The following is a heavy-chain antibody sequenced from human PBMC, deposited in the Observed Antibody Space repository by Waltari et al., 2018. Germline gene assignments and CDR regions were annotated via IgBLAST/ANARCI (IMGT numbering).Heavy chain of an antibody. CDR3: AREKVVGATKGYFDY. CDR1: GGSISSGSYY. J-gene: IGHJ4*02. V-gene: IGHV4-61*09. CDR2: IYTSGST. D-gene: IGHD1-26*01. Sequence: VQLQESGPGLVKPSQTLSLTCTVSGGSISSGSYYWSWIRQPAGKGLEWIGYIYTSGSTNYNPSLKSRVTISVDTSKNQFSLKLSSVTAADTAVYYCAREKVVGATKGYFDYWGQGTLVTVSS.